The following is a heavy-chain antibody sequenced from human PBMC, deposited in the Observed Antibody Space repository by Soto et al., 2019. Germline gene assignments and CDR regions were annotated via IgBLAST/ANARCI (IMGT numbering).Heavy chain of an antibody. J-gene: IGHJ5*02. CDR1: AGSITTSY. CDR2: ISYRGST. V-gene: IGHV4-59*01. Sequence: DTLSLTCTVSAGSITTSYWSWIRQPLGKALEWIGYISYRGSTNYNPSLKSRLTISIDMSKSQISLKLTSMTTADTAVYYCASSGIVGREVNTWFDPWGQGTLVTVS. CDR3: ASSGIVGREVNTWFDP. D-gene: IGHD3-22*01.